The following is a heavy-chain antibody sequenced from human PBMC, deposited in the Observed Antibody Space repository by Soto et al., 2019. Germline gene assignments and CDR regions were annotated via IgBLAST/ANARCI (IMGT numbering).Heavy chain of an antibody. Sequence: SVKVSCKASGGTFSSYAISWVRQAPGQGLEWMGGIIPIFGTANYAQKFQGRVAITADESTSTAYMELSSLRSEDTAVYYCARGVVVVVAATRGDYYYYYGMDVWGQGTTVTVSS. CDR1: GGTFSSYA. CDR2: IIPIFGTA. J-gene: IGHJ6*02. CDR3: ARGVVVVVAATRGDYYYYYGMDV. V-gene: IGHV1-69*13. D-gene: IGHD2-15*01.